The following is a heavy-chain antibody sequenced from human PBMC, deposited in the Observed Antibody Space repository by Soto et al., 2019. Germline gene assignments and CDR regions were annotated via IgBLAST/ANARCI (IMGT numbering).Heavy chain of an antibody. CDR1: GWSFSGYY. V-gene: IGHV4-34*01. J-gene: IGHJ6*02. D-gene: IGHD6-25*01. CDR3: ARGRLDSLPFNYGMGV. CDR2: INHSGST. Sequence: SESLSLTCSFYGWSFSGYYWSWIRQPPGKGLEWIGEINHSGSTNYNPSLKSRVTISVDTSKNQFSLKLSSVTAADTAVYYCARGRLDSLPFNYGMGVWGQGTTVTVSS.